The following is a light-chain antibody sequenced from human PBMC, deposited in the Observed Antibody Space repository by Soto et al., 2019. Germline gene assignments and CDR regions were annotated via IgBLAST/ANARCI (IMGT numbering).Light chain of an antibody. CDR2: RNN. Sequence: QSVLTQPPSASGTPGQRVTISCSGSSSNIGSNYVYWYHQLPGTAPKLVIYRNNQRPSGVPDRFSGSRSGTSASLAISGLQSDDEADYFCSTWDGSLNGWVFGGGTKVTVL. V-gene: IGLV1-47*01. CDR1: SSNIGSNY. CDR3: STWDGSLNGWV. J-gene: IGLJ3*02.